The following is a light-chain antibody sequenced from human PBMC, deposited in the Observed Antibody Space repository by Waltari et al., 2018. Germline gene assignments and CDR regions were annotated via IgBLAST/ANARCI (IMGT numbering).Light chain of an antibody. Sequence: EVVLTQSPVTLSVSPGERATLSCRASRNVGTSLAWYQQKPGQAPRLIIYDTSTRATGFPARFSGSGSGTEFTLTISSLQSEDFGVYYCQQYNYWPPAYTFGQGTKLEIK. CDR2: DTS. CDR1: RNVGTS. CDR3: QQYNYWPPAYT. V-gene: IGKV3-15*01. J-gene: IGKJ2*01.